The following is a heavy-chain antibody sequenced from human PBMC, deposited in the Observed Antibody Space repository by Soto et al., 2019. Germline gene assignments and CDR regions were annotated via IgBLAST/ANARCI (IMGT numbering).Heavy chain of an antibody. V-gene: IGHV4-59*01. CDR1: GGSISSYY. CDR3: AREYSGSYGTLWFDP. Sequence: QVQLQESGPGLVKPSETLSLTCTVSGGSISSYYWSWIRQPPGKGLEWIGYIYYSGSTNYNPSLKSRVTISVDTSKNQFSLKLSSVTAADTAVYYCAREYSGSYGTLWFDPWGQGTLVTVSS. CDR2: IYYSGST. D-gene: IGHD1-26*01. J-gene: IGHJ5*02.